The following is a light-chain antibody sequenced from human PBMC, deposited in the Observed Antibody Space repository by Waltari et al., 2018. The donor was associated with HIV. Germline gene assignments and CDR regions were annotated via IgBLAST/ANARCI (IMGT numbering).Light chain of an antibody. Sequence: DIQLTQSPSSLSASVGDRVTLTCRASENINSILNWFHQKPGKAPKFLIYTASSFQSGVPSRFSGSGSGTDFTLTISSLQPEDFGTYYCLQNFTTPLTFGPGTTVDVK. V-gene: IGKV1-39*01. J-gene: IGKJ3*01. CDR3: LQNFTTPLT. CDR1: ENINSI. CDR2: TAS.